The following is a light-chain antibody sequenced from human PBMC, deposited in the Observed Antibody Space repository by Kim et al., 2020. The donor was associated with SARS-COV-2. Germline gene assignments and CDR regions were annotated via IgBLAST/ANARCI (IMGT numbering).Light chain of an antibody. CDR3: QKYNSAPRT. V-gene: IGKV1-27*01. Sequence: ASVGDRVTITCRASQGISNYLSWYQQKPGKVPKLLIYAASALQSGVPSRFSGSGSGTDFTLTISSLQPEDVATYYCQKYNSAPRTFGQGTKVDIK. J-gene: IGKJ1*01. CDR1: QGISNY. CDR2: AAS.